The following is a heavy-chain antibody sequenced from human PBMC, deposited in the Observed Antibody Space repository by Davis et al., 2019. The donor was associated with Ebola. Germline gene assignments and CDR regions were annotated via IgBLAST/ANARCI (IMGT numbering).Heavy chain of an antibody. CDR3: ARVLPEDDYYNGMDV. Sequence: SRVTISVNTSKNQFSLKLSSVTAADTAVYYCARVLPEDDYYNGMDVWGQGTTVTVSS. J-gene: IGHJ6*02. V-gene: IGHV4-39*07. D-gene: IGHD2-15*01.